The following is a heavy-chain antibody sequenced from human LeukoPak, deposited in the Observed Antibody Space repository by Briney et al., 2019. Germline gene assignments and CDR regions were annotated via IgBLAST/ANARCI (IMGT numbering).Heavy chain of an antibody. Sequence: GGPLRPSCPASGSTSRNYAMTWSPQAPAKGLEGVQVISYDGSNKYYADSVKGRFTISRDESKNTLYLQMNSLRPEDTAVYSCAKVNSSGWSRPFDYWGQGTLVTVSS. D-gene: IGHD6-19*01. CDR1: GSTSRNYA. CDR2: ISYDGSNK. J-gene: IGHJ4*02. V-gene: IGHV3-30*18. CDR3: AKVNSSGWSRPFDY.